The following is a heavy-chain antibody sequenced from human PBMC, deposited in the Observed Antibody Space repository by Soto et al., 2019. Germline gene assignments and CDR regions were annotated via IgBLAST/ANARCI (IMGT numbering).Heavy chain of an antibody. D-gene: IGHD3-3*01. CDR1: GDYISPYY. CDR2: IYYAGST. J-gene: IGHJ4*02. Sequence: SQTMRLPCTVSGDYISPYYWGWIRQHPGKGLEWIGYIYYAGSTSYNPSLKSRVTLSLDTSKNQFSLKPNSVTAADMAVYFCARLGGYYQALAHWRRGTLVTVSS. V-gene: IGHV4-59*08. CDR3: ARLGGYYQALAH.